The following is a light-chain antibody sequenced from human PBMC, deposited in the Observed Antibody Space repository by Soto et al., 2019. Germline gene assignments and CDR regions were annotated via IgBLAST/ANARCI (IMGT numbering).Light chain of an antibody. CDR2: LNSDGSH. J-gene: IGLJ2*01. Sequence: QPVLTQSPSASASLRASVKRTSTLSSGHSSYAIAWHQQQPEKGPRYLMKLNSDGSHSKGDGIPDRFSGSSSGAKRYLPISSLQSEDEADYYCQTWGTGIRVFGGGTKLTVL. V-gene: IGLV4-69*01. CDR3: QTWGTGIRV. CDR1: SGHSSYA.